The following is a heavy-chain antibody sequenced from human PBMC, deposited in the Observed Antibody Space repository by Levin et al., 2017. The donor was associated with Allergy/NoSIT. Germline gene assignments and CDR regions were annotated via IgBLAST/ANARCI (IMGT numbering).Heavy chain of an antibody. Sequence: ESLKISCAVYGGSFSGYYWSWIRQPPGKGLEWIGEINHSGSTNYNPSLKSRVTISVDTSKNQFSLKLSSVTAADTAVYYCARTPTPIWAARSYGMDVWGQGTTVTVSS. CDR1: GGSFSGYY. D-gene: IGHD6-6*01. CDR2: INHSGST. CDR3: ARTPTPIWAARSYGMDV. V-gene: IGHV4-34*01. J-gene: IGHJ6*02.